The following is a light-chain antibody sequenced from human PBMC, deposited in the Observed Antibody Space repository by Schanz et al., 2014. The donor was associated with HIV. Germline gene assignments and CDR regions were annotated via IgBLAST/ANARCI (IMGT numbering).Light chain of an antibody. Sequence: EIVLTQSPATLSLSPGGRATLSCGASQRLSSSYLAWYQQKRDQPPRLVIYATSTRAAGIPDRFSGTGSGTDFTLTISSLEPEDFAVYYCQQYGSSPPITFGQGTRLEIK. CDR2: ATS. J-gene: IGKJ5*01. V-gene: IGKV3-20*01. CDR3: QQYGSSPPIT. CDR1: QRLSSSY.